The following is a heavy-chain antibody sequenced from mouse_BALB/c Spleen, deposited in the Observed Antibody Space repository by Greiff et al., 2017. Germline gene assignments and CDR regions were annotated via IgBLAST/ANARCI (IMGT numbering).Heavy chain of an antibody. D-gene: IGHD2-1*01. CDR1: GFSLSTSGMG. J-gene: IGHJ4*01. CDR3: ARRAEGGNYGDAMDY. CDR2: IYWDDDK. Sequence: QVTLKESGPGILQPSQTLSLTCSFSGFSLSTSGMGVSWIRQPSGKGLEWLAHIYWDDDKRYNPSLKSRLTISKDTSRNQVFLKITSVDTADTATYYCARRAEGGNYGDAMDYWGQGTSVTVSS. V-gene: IGHV8-12*01.